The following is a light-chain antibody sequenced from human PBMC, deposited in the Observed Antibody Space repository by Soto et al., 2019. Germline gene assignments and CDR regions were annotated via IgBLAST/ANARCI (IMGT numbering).Light chain of an antibody. Sequence: DILMTQSPLSLPVTRGDPASIGCGSSHSLLHSNGYNYSDWYLQTPRPPPHLLIYLGSNRASGVPDRFSGSGSGTDSTLKISRVEAEDVGVYYCMQPLQSRTFGGGTKVDIK. J-gene: IGKJ4*02. V-gene: IGKV2-28*01. CDR3: MQPLQSRT. CDR1: HSLLHSNGYNY. CDR2: LGS.